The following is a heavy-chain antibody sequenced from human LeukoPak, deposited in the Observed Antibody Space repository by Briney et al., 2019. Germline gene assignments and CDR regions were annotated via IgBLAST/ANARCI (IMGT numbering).Heavy chain of an antibody. D-gene: IGHD3-22*01. J-gene: IGHJ3*02. Sequence: GASVKVSCKASGGTFSSYAISWVRQAPRQGLEWMGRIIPILGIANYAQKFQGRVTITADKSTSTAYMELSSLRSEDTAVYYCASSLGHSSGYYFRDHDAFDIWGQGTMVTVSS. CDR3: ASSLGHSSGYYFRDHDAFDI. V-gene: IGHV1-69*04. CDR2: IIPILGIA. CDR1: GGTFSSYA.